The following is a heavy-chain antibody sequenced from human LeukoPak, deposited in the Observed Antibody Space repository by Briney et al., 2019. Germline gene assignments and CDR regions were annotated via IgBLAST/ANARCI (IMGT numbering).Heavy chain of an antibody. Sequence: GGSLRLSCAASGFTFSTYWMSWVRQAPGKGPEWVANIKEDGSRKSHVDSVKGRFTISRDNAKNSLYLQMNSLRAEDTAVDYCARGVSGGYWGQGTLVTVSS. CDR3: ARGVSGGY. J-gene: IGHJ4*02. D-gene: IGHD5/OR15-5a*01. CDR1: GFTFSTYW. CDR2: IKEDGSRK. V-gene: IGHV3-7*01.